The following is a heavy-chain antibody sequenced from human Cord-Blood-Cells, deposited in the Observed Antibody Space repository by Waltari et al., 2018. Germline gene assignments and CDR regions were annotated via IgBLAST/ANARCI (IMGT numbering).Heavy chain of an antibody. D-gene: IGHD6-13*01. Sequence: EVQLVQSGAEVKKPGESLKISCKGSGYSFTSYWIGWVRQMPGKGLEGMGIIYPGTSETTYSPSCQGQVTISADKSSSTAYLQWSSLKASDTAMYYCARCIAAAAYYYYYGMDVWGQGTTVTVSS. J-gene: IGHJ6*02. V-gene: IGHV5-51*01. CDR1: GYSFTSYW. CDR3: ARCIAAAAYYYYYGMDV. CDR2: IYPGTSET.